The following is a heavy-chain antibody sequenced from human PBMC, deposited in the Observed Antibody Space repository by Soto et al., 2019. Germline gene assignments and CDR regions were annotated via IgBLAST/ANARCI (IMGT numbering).Heavy chain of an antibody. V-gene: IGHV1-69*08. CDR3: ARDPYGESSDGMDV. CDR2: IIPILGIA. D-gene: IGHD4-17*01. CDR1: GGTFSSYT. Sequence: QVRLVQSGAEVKKPGSSVKVSCKASGGTFSSYTISWVGQAPGQGLEWMGRIIPILGIANYAQKFQGRVTITADKSTSTAYMELSSLRSDDTAVYYCARDPYGESSDGMDVWGQGTTVTVSS. J-gene: IGHJ6*02.